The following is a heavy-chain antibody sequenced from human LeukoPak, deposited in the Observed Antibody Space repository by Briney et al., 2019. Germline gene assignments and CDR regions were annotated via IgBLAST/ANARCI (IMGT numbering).Heavy chain of an antibody. J-gene: IGHJ4*01. Sequence: PGGSLRLSCAASGFTVSTHYMTWVRQAPGKGLEWVSVILSGGITYYADSVKGRFTISRDNSKNTLYLQMNNLRAEDTAVYYCAKAWAVKGGNSDPTQFDSWGRGTLVAVSS. CDR3: AKAWAVKGGNSDPTQFDS. V-gene: IGHV3-53*01. CDR1: GFTVSTHY. CDR2: ILSGGIT. D-gene: IGHD4-23*01.